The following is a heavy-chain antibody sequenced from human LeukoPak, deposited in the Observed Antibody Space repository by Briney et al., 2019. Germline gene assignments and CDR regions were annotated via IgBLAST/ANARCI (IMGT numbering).Heavy chain of an antibody. CDR3: ARLASGSYGPLTPFDY. V-gene: IGHV4-59*08. J-gene: IGHJ4*02. Sequence: PSETLSLTCTASGVSISSYYWSWIRQPPGKGLEWMGDIYYSGSTNYNPSLKSGVTISVDTSKNQFSLRLSSVTAADTAVYYSARLASGSYGPLTPFDYWGQGTLVTVSS. CDR1: GVSISSYY. D-gene: IGHD1-26*01. CDR2: IYYSGST.